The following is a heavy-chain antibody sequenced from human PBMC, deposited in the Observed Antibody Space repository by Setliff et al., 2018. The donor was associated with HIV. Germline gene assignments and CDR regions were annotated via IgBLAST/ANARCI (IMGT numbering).Heavy chain of an antibody. V-gene: IGHV4-59*01. CDR2: IYYTGST. J-gene: IGHJ3*02. CDR3: ARALTHYFGNNKSSWPDAFDI. D-gene: IGHD3-10*01. Sequence: PSETLSLTCTVSSGSISTYYWTWIRQLPGKGLEYIGYIYYTGSTDYNPSLNGRVTISIDMSKSQFSLKLNSVTAADTAVYYCARALTHYFGNNKSSWPDAFDIWGLGTMVTVSS. CDR1: SGSISTYY.